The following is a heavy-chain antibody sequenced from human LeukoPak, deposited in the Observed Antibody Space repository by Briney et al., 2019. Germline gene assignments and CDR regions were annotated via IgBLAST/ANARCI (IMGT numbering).Heavy chain of an antibody. D-gene: IGHD6-13*01. V-gene: IGHV4-39*01. J-gene: IGHJ4*02. CDR2: IYYSGRT. CDR1: GGSISSSSYY. Sequence: SETLSLTCTVSGGSISSSSYYWGWIRQPPGKGLEWIGSIYYSGRTYYNPSLKSRVTISVDTSKNQFSLKLSSVTAADTAVYYCARRGSAAGLDYWGQGTLVTVSS. CDR3: ARRGSAAGLDY.